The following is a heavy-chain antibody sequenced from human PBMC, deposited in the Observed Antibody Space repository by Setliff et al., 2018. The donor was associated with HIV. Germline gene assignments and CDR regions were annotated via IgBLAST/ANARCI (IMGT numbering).Heavy chain of an antibody. V-gene: IGHV1-46*01. J-gene: IGHJ3*02. CDR3: ARDYFDSSAYHYGFGAFDI. D-gene: IGHD3-22*01. CDR1: GYPFTSYY. Sequence: ASVKVSCKASGYPFTSYYLHWVRQAPGQGLEWMGMINPSGGSASYEQKFQGRVTMSRDTSTSTVYMELSSLRSEDTAVYDCARDYFDSSAYHYGFGAFDIWGQGTMVTVSS. CDR2: INPSGGSA.